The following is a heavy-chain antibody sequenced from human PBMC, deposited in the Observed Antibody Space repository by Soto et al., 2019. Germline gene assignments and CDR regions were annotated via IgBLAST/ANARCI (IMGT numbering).Heavy chain of an antibody. D-gene: IGHD2-2*01. CDR3: AREGSTRRYFYYHYGMDV. CDR1: GFTISSYA. V-gene: IGHV3-23*01. J-gene: IGHJ6*02. CDR2: ISGSGAST. Sequence: GGSLRLSCAASGFTISSYAMSWVRQAPGKGLEWVSTISGSGASTYYADSVKGRFTISRDTSKNTLYLLMNSLRAEDTAVYYCAREGSTRRYFYYHYGMDVWGQGTTVTVSS.